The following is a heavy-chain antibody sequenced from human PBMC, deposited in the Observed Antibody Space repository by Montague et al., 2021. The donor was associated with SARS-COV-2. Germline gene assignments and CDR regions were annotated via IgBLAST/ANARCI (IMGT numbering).Heavy chain of an antibody. CDR2: IYHSGST. J-gene: IGHJ6*02. D-gene: IGHD3-10*01. CDR1: GGSISSSNW. Sequence: SETLSLTCAVSGGSISSSNWRSWVRQPPGKGLEWIGEIYHSGSTXYNPSLKSRVTISVDKSKNQFSLKLSSVTAADTAVYYCARTLWFGELLSYYYYGMDVWGQGTTVTVSS. CDR3: ARTLWFGELLSYYYYGMDV. V-gene: IGHV4-4*02.